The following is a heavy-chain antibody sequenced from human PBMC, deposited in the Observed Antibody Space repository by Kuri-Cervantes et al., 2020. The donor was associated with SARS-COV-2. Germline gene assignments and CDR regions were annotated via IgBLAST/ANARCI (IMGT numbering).Heavy chain of an antibody. CDR2: IYYSGST. J-gene: IGHJ6*02. CDR1: GGSISSSYY. V-gene: IGHV4-39*01. CDR3: ARDYGDYYYYYGMDV. D-gene: IGHD4-17*01. Sequence: GSLRLSCAVSGGSISSSYYWGWIRQPPGKGLEWIGSIYYSGSTYYNPSLKSRVTISVDTSKNQFSLKLSSVTAADTAVYYCARDYGDYYYYYGMDVWGQGTTVTVSS.